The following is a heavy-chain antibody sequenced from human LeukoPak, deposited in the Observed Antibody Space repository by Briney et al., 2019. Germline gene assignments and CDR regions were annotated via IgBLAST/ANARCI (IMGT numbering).Heavy chain of an antibody. Sequence: SETLSLTCAVYGGSFSGYYWSWIRQPAGKGLEWIGRIYTSGSTNYNPSLKSRVTMSVDTSKNQFSLKLSSVTAADTAVYYCAREKGATVVNWFDPWGQGTLVTVSS. CDR3: AREKGATVVNWFDP. D-gene: IGHD4-4*01. CDR2: IYTSGST. CDR1: GGSFSGYY. V-gene: IGHV4-4*07. J-gene: IGHJ5*02.